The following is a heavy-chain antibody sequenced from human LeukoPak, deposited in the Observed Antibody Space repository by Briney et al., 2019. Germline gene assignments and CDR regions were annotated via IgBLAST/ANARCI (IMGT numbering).Heavy chain of an antibody. CDR3: AILPGY. Sequence: GGSLRLSCAASGFTVSTNYMSWVRQAPGKGLEWVSVIFADGRTYYIDSVKGRFNISRDNSKNTLYLEMSDLRAEDMAVYYCAILPGYWGQATLVTVSS. J-gene: IGHJ4*02. CDR2: IFADGRT. CDR1: GFTVSTNY. V-gene: IGHV3-53*01.